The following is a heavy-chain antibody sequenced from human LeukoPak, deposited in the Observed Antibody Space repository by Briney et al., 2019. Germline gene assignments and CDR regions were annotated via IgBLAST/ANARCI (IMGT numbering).Heavy chain of an antibody. D-gene: IGHD1-26*01. Sequence: GGSLRLSCAASGFTFSSYGMHWVRQAPGKGLEWVAVISYDGSNKYYADSVKGRFTISRDNAKNSLYLQMNSLRAEDTALYYCAKDIGSSVPWGQGTLVTVSS. CDR2: ISYDGSNK. CDR1: GFTFSSYG. V-gene: IGHV3-30*18. J-gene: IGHJ5*02. CDR3: AKDIGSSVP.